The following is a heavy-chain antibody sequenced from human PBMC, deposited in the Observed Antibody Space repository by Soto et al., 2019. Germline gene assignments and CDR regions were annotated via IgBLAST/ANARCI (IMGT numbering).Heavy chain of an antibody. J-gene: IGHJ5*02. CDR1: GGSISSYY. Sequence: SATLSLTCPVYGGSISSYYWSWIRQPPRKGLEWIGYIYYSGSTNYNPSLKSRVTISVDTSKNQFSLKLSSVTAADTAVYYCARHAPHCSGGSCYGWRKWFDPWGQGTLVTVS. V-gene: IGHV4-59*08. CDR2: IYYSGST. CDR3: ARHAPHCSGGSCYGWRKWFDP. D-gene: IGHD2-15*01.